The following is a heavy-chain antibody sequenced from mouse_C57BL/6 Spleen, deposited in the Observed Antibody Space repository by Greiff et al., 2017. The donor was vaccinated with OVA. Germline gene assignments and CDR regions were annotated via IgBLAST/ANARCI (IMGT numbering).Heavy chain of an antibody. CDR2: IDPSDSYT. D-gene: IGHD4-1*01. V-gene: IGHV1-50*01. CDR3: ARGNWDARNY. CDR1: GYTFTSYW. Sequence: QVQLQQPGAELVKPGASVKLSCKASGYTFTSYWMQWVKQRPGQGLEWIGEIDPSDSYTNYNQKFKGKATLTVDTSSSTAYMQLSSLTSEDSAVYYCARGNWDARNYWGQGTTLTVSS. J-gene: IGHJ2*01.